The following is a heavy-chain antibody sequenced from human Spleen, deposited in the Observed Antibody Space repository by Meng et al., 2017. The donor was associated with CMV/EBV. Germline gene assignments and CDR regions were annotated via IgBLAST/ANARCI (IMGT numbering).Heavy chain of an antibody. V-gene: IGHV3-21*01. J-gene: IGHJ6*02. CDR1: GFTFSSYS. CDR3: ARGEECSATSCYSGMSSYYYGMDV. Sequence: GESLKISCAASGFTFSSYSMNWVRQAPGKGLEWVSSISSSSGYIYYADSVKGRFTISRDNAKNSLYLQMNSLRAEDTAVYYCARGEECSATSCYSGMSSYYYGMDVWGQGTTVPSP. D-gene: IGHD2-2*02. CDR2: ISSSSGYI.